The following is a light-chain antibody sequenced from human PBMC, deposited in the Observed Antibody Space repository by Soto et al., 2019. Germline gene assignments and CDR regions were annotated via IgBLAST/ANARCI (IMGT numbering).Light chain of an antibody. J-gene: IGLJ2*01. Sequence: QSALTQPASVSGSPGQSITISCTGTSSDIGAYNVVSWYQQHPGKAPKLMLYDVNIRPSGVSNRFSGSKSGNTASLTISGLQAEDEADDYCTSWTTSTTMIFGGGTKLTVL. CDR3: TSWTTSTTMI. CDR2: DVN. V-gene: IGLV2-14*03. CDR1: SSDIGAYNV.